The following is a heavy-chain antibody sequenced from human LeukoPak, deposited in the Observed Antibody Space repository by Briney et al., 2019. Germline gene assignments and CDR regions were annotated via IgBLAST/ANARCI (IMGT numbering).Heavy chain of an antibody. CDR1: GFTFSDYY. V-gene: IGHV3-11*04. CDR3: AKEAPQLELDY. CDR2: ISSSGSTI. D-gene: IGHD1-7*01. Sequence: GGSLRLSCAASGFTFSDYYMSWIRQAPGKGLEWVSYISSSGSTIYYADSVKGRFTISRDNAKNSLYLQMNSLRAEDTAVYYCAKEAPQLELDYWGQGTLVTVSS. J-gene: IGHJ4*02.